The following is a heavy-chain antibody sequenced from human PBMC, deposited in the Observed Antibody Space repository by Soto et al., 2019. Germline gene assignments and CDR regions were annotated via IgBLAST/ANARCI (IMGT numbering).Heavy chain of an antibody. CDR3: AKGHSDYQGDYNYYGMDV. J-gene: IGHJ6*02. V-gene: IGHV3-23*01. D-gene: IGHD4-4*01. CDR2: STGAGGST. CDR1: GFTFSSYA. Sequence: GSLRLSCAASGFTFSSYAMSWVRQAPGKGLEWVAASTGAGGSTYKVDSEKGRFTISRDNSKKTVYLQLDGLRAEDTAIYYCAKGHSDYQGDYNYYGMDVWGQGTTVTVSS.